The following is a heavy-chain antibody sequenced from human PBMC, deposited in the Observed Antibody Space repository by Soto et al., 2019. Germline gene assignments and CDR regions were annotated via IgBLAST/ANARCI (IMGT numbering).Heavy chain of an antibody. J-gene: IGHJ4*02. CDR3: ARGVTLFDY. CDR2: ISAYNGNT. V-gene: IGHV1-18*01. D-gene: IGHD2-21*02. CDR1: GYTFTNFG. Sequence: QVQLVQSGAEVKKPGASVKVSCKASGYTFTNFGISWVRQAPGQGLEWMGWISAYNGNTNYAQNFQGRVTMTTDTSTRTDFMERLSLRSDDTAVYCCARGVTLFDYWGQGSLVTVSS.